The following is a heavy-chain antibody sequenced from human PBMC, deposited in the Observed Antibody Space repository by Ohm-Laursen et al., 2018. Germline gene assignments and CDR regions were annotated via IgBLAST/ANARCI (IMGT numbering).Heavy chain of an antibody. CDR3: ARPKSRRALDV. Sequence: SLRLPCAASGFTFADYWMNWVRRAPGKGLEWVANIKQDGSEKNCVDSVKGRFTITRDNANNSLYLQMNSLRVEDTAVYYCARPKSRRALDVWGQGTMVTVSS. CDR1: GFTFADYW. J-gene: IGHJ3*01. D-gene: IGHD2-2*01. V-gene: IGHV3-7*01. CDR2: IKQDGSEK.